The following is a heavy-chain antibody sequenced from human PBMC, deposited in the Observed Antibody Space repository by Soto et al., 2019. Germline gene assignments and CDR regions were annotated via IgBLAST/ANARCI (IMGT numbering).Heavy chain of an antibody. CDR2: IYYSGST. CDR3: AREPSP. V-gene: IGHV4-31*03. J-gene: IGHJ5*02. CDR1: GASISSGGYY. Sequence: QVQLQESGPGLVKPSQTLSLTCTVSGASISSGGYYWGWIRQHPGKGLEWIGYIYYSGSTYYNPSLTGRVAISVDTSKTQFSLKLTSVTAAYTAVYYCAREPSPWGQGTLVTVSS.